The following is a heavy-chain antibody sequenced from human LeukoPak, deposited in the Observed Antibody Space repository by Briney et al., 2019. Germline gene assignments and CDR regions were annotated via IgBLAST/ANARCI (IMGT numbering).Heavy chain of an antibody. CDR2: IIPIFGTA. J-gene: IGHJ5*02. CDR1: GGTFSSYA. Sequence: ASVKVSCTASGGTFSSYAISWVRQAPGQGLEWMGGIIPIFGTANYAQKFQGRVTITADESTSTAYMELSSLRSEDTAVYYCGKSAPSGFDPWGQGTLVTVSS. V-gene: IGHV1-69*13. CDR3: GKSAPSGFDP.